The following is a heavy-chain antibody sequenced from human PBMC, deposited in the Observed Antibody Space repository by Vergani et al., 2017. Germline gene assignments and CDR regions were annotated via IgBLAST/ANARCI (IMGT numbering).Heavy chain of an antibody. D-gene: IGHD5-12*01. CDR3: ARGEGGYVTPDY. J-gene: IGHJ4*02. CDR1: GFTFDDYA. V-gene: IGHV3-9*01. Sequence: EVQLVESGGGLVQPGRSLRLSCAASGFTFDDYAMHWVRQAPGKGLEWVSGISWNSGSIGYADSVKSRFTISRDNAKNSLYLQMNSLRAEDTAVYYCARGEGGYVTPDYWGQGTLVTVSS. CDR2: ISWNSGSI.